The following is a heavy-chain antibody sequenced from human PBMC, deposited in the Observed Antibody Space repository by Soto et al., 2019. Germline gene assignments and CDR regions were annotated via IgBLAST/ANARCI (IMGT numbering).Heavy chain of an antibody. CDR3: AKFTVDNIGTRGWGQYLEP. V-gene: IGHV3-23*01. J-gene: IGHJ5*02. CDR1: GFTFSSSA. D-gene: IGHD6-19*01. CDR2: VSGSGGTT. Sequence: EVQLLDSGGGLVQPGGSLRLSCAASGFTFSSSAMSWVRQAPGKGLEWVSAVSGSGGTTYYADSVRGRFTISRDNSKNTLYPQMNSLRAEDTGQYFLAKFTVDNIGTRGWGQYLEPWGQGTLVTVSS.